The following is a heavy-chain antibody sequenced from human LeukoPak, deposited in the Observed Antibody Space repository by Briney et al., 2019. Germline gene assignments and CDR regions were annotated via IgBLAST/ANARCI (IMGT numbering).Heavy chain of an antibody. J-gene: IGHJ6*02. CDR1: GFTFSDYY. CDR2: ISSSGSTI. Sequence: PGGSLRLSCAASGFTFSDYYMSWIRQAPGKGLEWVSYISSSGSTIYYADSVKGRFTISRDDAKNSLYVQMNSLRADDTAVYYCARVIPGRSSVLGMDVWGLGTTVTVSS. CDR3: ARVIPGRSSVLGMDV. V-gene: IGHV3-11*01. D-gene: IGHD6-6*01.